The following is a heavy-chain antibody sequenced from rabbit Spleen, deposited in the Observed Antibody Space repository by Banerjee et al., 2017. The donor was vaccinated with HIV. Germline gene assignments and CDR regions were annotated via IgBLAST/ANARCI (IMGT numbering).Heavy chain of an antibody. CDR3: ARDAGTSFSTYGMDL. Sequence: QEQLVESGGGLVKPGASLTLTCTASGFSFSNDDHMCWVRQAPGKGLEWIASIYAGSSSSTYSATWAKGRFTISKTSSTTVTLQMTSLTVADTATYFCARDAGTSFSTYGMDLWGPGTLVTVS. CDR1: GFSFSNDDH. D-gene: IGHD8-1*01. J-gene: IGHJ6*01. V-gene: IGHV1S45*01. CDR2: IYAGSSSST.